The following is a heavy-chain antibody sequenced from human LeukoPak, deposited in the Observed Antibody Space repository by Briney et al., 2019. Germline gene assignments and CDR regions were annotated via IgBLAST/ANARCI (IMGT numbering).Heavy chain of an antibody. CDR3: AREALTVVTRGAFDI. V-gene: IGHV3-33*01. D-gene: IGHD4-23*01. CDR2: IWYDGSNK. J-gene: IGHJ3*02. CDR1: GFTFSSYG. Sequence: PGRSLRLSCAASGFTFSSYGMHWVRQAPGKGLEWVAVIWYDGSNKYYADSVKGRFTISGDDSKNTLYLQMNSLRAEDTAVYYCAREALTVVTRGAFDIWGQGTMVTVSS.